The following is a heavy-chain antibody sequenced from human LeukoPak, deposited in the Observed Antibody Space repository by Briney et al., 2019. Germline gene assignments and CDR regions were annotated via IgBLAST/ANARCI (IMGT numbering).Heavy chain of an antibody. J-gene: IGHJ4*02. Sequence: SETLSLTCTVSGGSISSYYWSWIRQPPGKGLEWIGYIYYSGSANYNPSLKSRVTISVDTSKNQFSLKLSSVTAADTAVYYCARRVGAHNYFDYWGQGTLVTVSS. CDR2: IYYSGSA. CDR3: ARRVGAHNYFDY. D-gene: IGHD1-26*01. V-gene: IGHV4-59*08. CDR1: GGSISSYY.